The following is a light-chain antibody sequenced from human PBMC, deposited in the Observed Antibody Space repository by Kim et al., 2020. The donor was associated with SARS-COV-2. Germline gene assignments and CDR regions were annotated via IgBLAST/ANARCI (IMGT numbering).Light chain of an antibody. Sequence: LFPVETAAPSCRARQSVASNYLAWYQERPGQAPRLLIFDASTRATGISDRFSGSGSGTDFTITISRLEPEDFAVYYCQQYGSSPCTFGQGTKLEI. CDR1: QSVASNY. V-gene: IGKV3-20*01. CDR2: DAS. CDR3: QQYGSSPCT. J-gene: IGKJ2*02.